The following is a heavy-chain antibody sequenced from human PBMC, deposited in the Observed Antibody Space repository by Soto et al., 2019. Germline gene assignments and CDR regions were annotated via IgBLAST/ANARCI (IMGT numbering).Heavy chain of an antibody. Sequence: GGSLRLSCEASGFTFSNYAMSWVRQAPGKGLEWVSAISGSGGSTYYADSVKGRFTISRDNSKNTLYLQMNSLRAEDTAVYYCAKDLRYSSSWSYDAFDIWGQGTMVTVSS. J-gene: IGHJ3*02. CDR2: ISGSGGST. CDR3: AKDLRYSSSWSYDAFDI. V-gene: IGHV3-23*01. D-gene: IGHD6-13*01. CDR1: GFTFSNYA.